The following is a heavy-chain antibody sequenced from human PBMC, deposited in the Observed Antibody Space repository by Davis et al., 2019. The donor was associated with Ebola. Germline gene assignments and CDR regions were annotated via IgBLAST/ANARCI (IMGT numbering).Heavy chain of an antibody. V-gene: IGHV3-53*01. D-gene: IGHD6-13*01. CDR2: IYSGGST. CDR3: ARLIAAAGWQPAG. CDR1: GFTVSSNY. J-gene: IGHJ4*02. Sequence: GESLKISCAASGFTVSSNYMSWVRQAPGKGLEWVSVIYSGGSTYYADSVKGRFTISRDNAKNSLYLQMNSLRDEDTAVYYCARLIAAAGWQPAGWGQGTLVTVSS.